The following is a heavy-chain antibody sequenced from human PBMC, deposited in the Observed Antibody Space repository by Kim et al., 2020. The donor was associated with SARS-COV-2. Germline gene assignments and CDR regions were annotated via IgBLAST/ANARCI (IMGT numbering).Heavy chain of an antibody. CDR3: AKIRSTTVAGIGYDAFDI. CDR2: ISWNSGSI. CDR1: GFTFDDYA. Sequence: GGSLRLSCAASGFTFDDYAMHWVRQAPGKGLEWVSGISWNSGSIGYADSVKGRFTISRDNAKNSLYLQMNSLRAEDTALYYCAKIRSTTVAGIGYDAFDIWGQGTMVTVSS. J-gene: IGHJ3*02. V-gene: IGHV3-9*01. D-gene: IGHD6-19*01.